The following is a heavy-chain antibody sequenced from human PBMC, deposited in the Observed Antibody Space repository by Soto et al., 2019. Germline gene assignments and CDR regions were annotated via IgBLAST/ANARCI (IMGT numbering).Heavy chain of an antibody. CDR1: GYTFTSFG. CDR3: ARDKMTDDFGLGTFDY. Sequence: ASVKVSCKASGYTFTSFGVSWLRQAPGQGPEWLGWISGYNGKTKSAQKVQGRVTLTTDTSTTTAHMELRSLRSDDTAVYYCARDKMTDDFGLGTFDYWGQGTVVTVSS. CDR2: ISGYNGKT. D-gene: IGHD3-10*01. J-gene: IGHJ4*02. V-gene: IGHV1-18*04.